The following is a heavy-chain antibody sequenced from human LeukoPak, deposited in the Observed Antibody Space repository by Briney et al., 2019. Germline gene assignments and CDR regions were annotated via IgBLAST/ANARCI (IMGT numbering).Heavy chain of an antibody. D-gene: IGHD4-17*01. Sequence: PGGSLRLSCEASGFTFSSYGMHWVRQAPGKWLEWVAVVSFDGSTKYYADSVKGRFTISRDNSKNTLYLQMNSLRAEDTAVYYCANGRATVTTAEFDYWGQGTLVTVSS. CDR1: GFTFSSYG. J-gene: IGHJ4*02. CDR3: ANGRATVTTAEFDY. V-gene: IGHV3-30*18. CDR2: VSFDGSTK.